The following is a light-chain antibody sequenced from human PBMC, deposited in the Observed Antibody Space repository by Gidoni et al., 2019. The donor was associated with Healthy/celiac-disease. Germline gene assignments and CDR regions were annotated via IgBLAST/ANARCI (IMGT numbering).Light chain of an antibody. CDR3: QQYGSTYMYT. CDR2: GSS. Sequence: EIVLTQSPGTLTLSPGERATISCRASPSVSSSYLAWYQHKPCQAPRLLIYGSSSRATGIPDSFIGSGSWTDSTLTIIRLEPEDFAVYYCQQYGSTYMYTFGQGTKLEIK. CDR1: PSVSSSY. J-gene: IGKJ2*01. V-gene: IGKV3-20*01.